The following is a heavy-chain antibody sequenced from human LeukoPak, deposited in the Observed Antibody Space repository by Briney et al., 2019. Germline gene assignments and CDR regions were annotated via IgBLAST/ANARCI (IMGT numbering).Heavy chain of an antibody. Sequence: PGRSLRLSCAASGFTFSSYGMHWVRPAPGKGLECVAVISYDGSNKYYADSVKGRFTISRDNSKNTLYLQMNSLRAEDTAVYYCAKDSYCSSTSCYSDGMDVWGQGTTVTVSS. CDR1: GFTFSSYG. CDR3: AKDSYCSSTSCYSDGMDV. V-gene: IGHV3-30*18. J-gene: IGHJ6*02. CDR2: ISYDGSNK. D-gene: IGHD2-2*01.